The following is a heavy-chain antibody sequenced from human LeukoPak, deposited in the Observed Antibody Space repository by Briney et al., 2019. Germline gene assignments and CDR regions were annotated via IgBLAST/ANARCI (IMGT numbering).Heavy chain of an antibody. D-gene: IGHD5-24*01. CDR2: INPSGDRS. CDR3: ARIPDMTTIKGLAY. Sequence: ASVKVSCNTSGYTSTNYYMHWVRQATGQGLEWMGIINPSGDRSTYAQRFQGRVIMTRDTSTSTVYMEPSSLRSEDTAMYYCARIPDMTTIKGLAYWGQGTLVTVSS. V-gene: IGHV1-46*01. J-gene: IGHJ4*02. CDR1: GYTSTNYY.